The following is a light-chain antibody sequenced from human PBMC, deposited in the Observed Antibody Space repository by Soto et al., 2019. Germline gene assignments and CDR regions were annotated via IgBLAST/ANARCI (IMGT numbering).Light chain of an antibody. CDR2: GAS. CDR3: QQYGSSPYT. Sequence: EIVLTQSPGTLSLSPGERATLSCRASQSVSSSYLAWYQQKPGQAPRLLIYGASSRATGIPDRFSGSGSGTDFTLTISRLEPEDFPVYYCQQYGSSPYTSGQGTKLEIK. J-gene: IGKJ2*01. CDR1: QSVSSSY. V-gene: IGKV3-20*01.